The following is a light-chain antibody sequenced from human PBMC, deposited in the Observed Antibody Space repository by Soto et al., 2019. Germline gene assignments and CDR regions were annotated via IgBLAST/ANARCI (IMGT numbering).Light chain of an antibody. CDR3: QQSYSTPRT. J-gene: IGKJ2*01. CDR2: GAS. Sequence: DIQMTQSPSTLSASVGDRVTITCRASQSISSWLAWYQQKPGKAPTLLISGASSLQSGVPSRFSDSGSERDFTLTISSLQPEDFATYYCQQSYSTPRTFGQGTKVDIK. V-gene: IGKV1-39*01. CDR1: QSISSW.